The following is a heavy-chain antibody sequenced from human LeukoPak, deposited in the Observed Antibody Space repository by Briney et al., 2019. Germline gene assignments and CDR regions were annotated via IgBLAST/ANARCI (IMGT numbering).Heavy chain of an antibody. J-gene: IGHJ5*02. Sequence: SVKVSCKASGGTFSSYAISWVRQAPGQGLEWMGGIIPIFGTANYAQKFQGRVTINADESTSTAYMALSSLRSEDTAVYYCAMLPNYYGSGSYFDPWGQGTLVTVSS. CDR3: AMLPNYYGSGSYFDP. V-gene: IGHV1-69*13. CDR2: IIPIFGTA. D-gene: IGHD3-10*01. CDR1: GGTFSSYA.